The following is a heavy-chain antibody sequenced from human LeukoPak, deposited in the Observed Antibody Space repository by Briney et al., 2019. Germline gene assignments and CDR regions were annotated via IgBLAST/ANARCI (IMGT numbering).Heavy chain of an antibody. Sequence: ASVKVSCKASGGTFSSYAISWVRQAPGQGLEWMGGIIPIFGTANYAQKFQGRVTITADKSTSTAYMELSSLRSEDTAVYYCALEGYSSSVSFDYWGQGTLVTVSS. CDR1: GGTFSSYA. CDR2: IIPIFGTA. V-gene: IGHV1-69*06. J-gene: IGHJ4*02. CDR3: ALEGYSSSVSFDY. D-gene: IGHD6-6*01.